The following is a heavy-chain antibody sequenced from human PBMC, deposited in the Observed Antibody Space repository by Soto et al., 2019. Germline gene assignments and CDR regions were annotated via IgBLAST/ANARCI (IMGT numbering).Heavy chain of an antibody. D-gene: IGHD5-12*01. CDR3: ARGTYDSGYYFDY. J-gene: IGHJ4*02. Sequence: QVQLQESGPGLVKPSQTLSLTCTVSGGSISSGGYYWSWIRQHPGKGLEWIGYIYYSGSTYYNPSLKSRVTISVDTSKNQCSLKLSSVTAADTAVYYCARGTYDSGYYFDYWGQGTLVTVSS. V-gene: IGHV4-31*03. CDR2: IYYSGST. CDR1: GGSISSGGYY.